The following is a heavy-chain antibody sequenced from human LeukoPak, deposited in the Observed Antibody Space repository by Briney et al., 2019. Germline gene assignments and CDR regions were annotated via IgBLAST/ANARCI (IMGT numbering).Heavy chain of an antibody. CDR3: ARDNKERQLGGY. CDR1: GYTXTSYH. D-gene: IGHD6-13*01. Sequence: ASVKVSCKASGYTXTSYHMHWVRQAPGQGLELVGLINPSGGVTSYAQKFKGRVTMTRDTSTSTVYMELSSLRSEDTAVYYCARDNKERQLGGYWGQGTLVTVSS. CDR2: INPSGGVT. J-gene: IGHJ4*02. V-gene: IGHV1-46*01.